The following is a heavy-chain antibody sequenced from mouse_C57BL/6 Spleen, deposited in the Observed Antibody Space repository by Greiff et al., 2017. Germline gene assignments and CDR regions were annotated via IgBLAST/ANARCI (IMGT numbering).Heavy chain of an antibody. D-gene: IGHD1-1*01. J-gene: IGHJ2*01. Sequence: QVQLQQPGAELVMPGASVKLSCKASGYTFTSYWMHWVKQRPGQGLEWIGEMDPSDSYTNYNQKFKGKSTLTVDKASSTAYMQLSSLTSEDSAVYYCARHYYGSSYYFDYWGQGTTLTVSS. CDR3: ARHYYGSSYYFDY. CDR2: MDPSDSYT. CDR1: GYTFTSYW. V-gene: IGHV1-69*01.